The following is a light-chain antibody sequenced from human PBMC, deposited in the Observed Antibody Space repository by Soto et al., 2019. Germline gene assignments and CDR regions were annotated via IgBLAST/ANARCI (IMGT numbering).Light chain of an antibody. CDR1: QSVSTK. J-gene: IGKJ2*01. CDR3: QQYNKWPYT. Sequence: IGMTQSPATLSVSPGEGATLSCRASQSVSTKLAWYQQQPGQAPRLLISGASARATGIPARFSGSGSGTAFTLTISSLQSEDFAVYHCQQYNKWPYTFGQGTKLEIK. V-gene: IGKV3-15*01. CDR2: GAS.